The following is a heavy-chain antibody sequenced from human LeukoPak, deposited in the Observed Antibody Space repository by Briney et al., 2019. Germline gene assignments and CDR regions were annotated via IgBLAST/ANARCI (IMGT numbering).Heavy chain of an antibody. D-gene: IGHD2-2*02. CDR1: GGSISSSSYY. Sequence: SETLSLTCTVSGGSISSSSYYWGWIRQPPGKGLEWIGSIYYSGSTYYNPSLKSRVTISVDTSKNQFSLKLSSVTAADTAVYYCARQAPGAYQLLYGHFQHWGQGTLVTVSS. CDR2: IYYSGST. J-gene: IGHJ1*01. CDR3: ARQAPGAYQLLYGHFQH. V-gene: IGHV4-39*01.